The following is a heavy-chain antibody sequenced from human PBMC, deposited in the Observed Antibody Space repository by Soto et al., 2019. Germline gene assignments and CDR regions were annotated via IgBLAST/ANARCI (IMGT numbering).Heavy chain of an antibody. CDR2: IYYSGST. D-gene: IGHD2-2*01. Sequence: SETLSLTCAVYGGSFSGYYWSWIRQPPGKGLEWIGYIYYSGSTYYNPSLKSRVTISVDTSKNQFSLKLSSVTAADTAVYYCARDSPAGYFDYWGQGTLVTVS. J-gene: IGHJ4*02. V-gene: IGHV4-34*09. CDR3: ARDSPAGYFDY. CDR1: GGSFSGYY.